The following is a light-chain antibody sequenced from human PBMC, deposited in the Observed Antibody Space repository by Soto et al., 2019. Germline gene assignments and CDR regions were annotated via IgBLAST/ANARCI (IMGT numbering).Light chain of an antibody. CDR2: KAS. Sequence: EIQMTQSPSTLSVSPVDRATITCRASQTISSWLAWYQQKPGKAPKLLIYKASTLKSGVPSRFSGSGSGTEFTLTISSLQPDDFATYYCQHYNSYSEAFGQGTKVDIK. J-gene: IGKJ1*01. V-gene: IGKV1-5*03. CDR3: QHYNSYSEA. CDR1: QTISSW.